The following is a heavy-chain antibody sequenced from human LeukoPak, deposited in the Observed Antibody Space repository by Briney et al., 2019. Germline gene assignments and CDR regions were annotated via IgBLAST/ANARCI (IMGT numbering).Heavy chain of an antibody. D-gene: IGHD3-22*01. V-gene: IGHV3-23*01. Sequence: PGGSLRLSCAASGFTFSSYAMSWVRQAPGKGLEWVSAISGSGGSTYYADSVKGRFTISRDNSKNTLYLQMNSLRAEDTAVYYCAKDRPANYYDSSGYYSVWGQGTLVTVSS. J-gene: IGHJ4*02. CDR2: ISGSGGST. CDR3: AKDRPANYYDSSGYYSV. CDR1: GFTFSSYA.